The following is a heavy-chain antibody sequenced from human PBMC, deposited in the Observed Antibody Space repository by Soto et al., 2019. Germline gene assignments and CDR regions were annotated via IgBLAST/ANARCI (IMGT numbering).Heavy chain of an antibody. J-gene: IGHJ5*02. CDR3: ARTDLTTNAEP. V-gene: IGHV4-30-4*01. CDR2: IYYSGST. Sequence: PSETLSLTCTVSGGSISSGDYYWRWIRQPPGKGLEWIGYIYYSGSTYYNPSLKSRVTISVDRSKNQFSVNLSSVTAADTAVYYCARTDLTTNAEPWGQGTLVTVSS. CDR1: GGSISSGDYY. D-gene: IGHD3-22*01.